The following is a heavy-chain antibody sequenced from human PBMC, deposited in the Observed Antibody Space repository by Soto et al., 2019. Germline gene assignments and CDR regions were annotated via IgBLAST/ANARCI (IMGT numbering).Heavy chain of an antibody. CDR2: XSYXXSXX. J-gene: IGHJ4*02. CDR1: RFTFNSYG. V-gene: IGHV3-30*18. D-gene: IGHD3-10*01. Sequence: GGSLRLSWAASRFTFNSYGMHSVRQAPGKGLEWVAVXSYXXSXXXXXDXXXGRFTISRDNSKNTLYLQMNSLRAEDTAVYYCAKDSQDYGTLNFDYWGQGTLVTVSS. CDR3: AKDSQDYGTLNFDY.